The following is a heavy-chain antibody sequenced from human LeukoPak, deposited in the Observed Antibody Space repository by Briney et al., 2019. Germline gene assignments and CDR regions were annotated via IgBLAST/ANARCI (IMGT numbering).Heavy chain of an antibody. CDR2: MNPSSGNT. V-gene: IGHV1-8*01. Sequence: GASVKVSCKASGYTFTSYDINWVRQATGQGLEWMGWMNPSSGNTGYAQKFQGRVTMTRNTSISTAYMELSSLRSEDTAVYYCARGRWSSGYYIGAAFDIWGQGTVVTVSS. CDR3: ARGRWSSGYYIGAAFDI. J-gene: IGHJ3*02. CDR1: GYTFTSYD. D-gene: IGHD3-22*01.